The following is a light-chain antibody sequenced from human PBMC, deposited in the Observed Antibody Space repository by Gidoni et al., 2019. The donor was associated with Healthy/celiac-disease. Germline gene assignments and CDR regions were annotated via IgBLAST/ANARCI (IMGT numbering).Light chain of an antibody. V-gene: IGKV3-11*01. CDR3: QQRSNWPPLT. CDR1: QSVSSY. Sequence: DIVLTQSPATLSLSPGERATLSCRASQSVSSYLACYQQKPGQAPRLLIYDASNRATGIPARFSGSGSGTDFTLTISRLEPEDFAVYYCQQRSNWPPLTFGGGTKVEIK. CDR2: DAS. J-gene: IGKJ4*01.